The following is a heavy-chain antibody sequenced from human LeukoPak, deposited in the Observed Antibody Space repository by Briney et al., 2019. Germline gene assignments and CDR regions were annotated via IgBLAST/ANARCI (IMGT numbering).Heavy chain of an antibody. CDR2: ISTSSSYI. J-gene: IGHJ4*02. CDR3: AREGGLQLWGFGY. Sequence: AGGSLRLSCAASGFTFSSYSMNWARQAPGKGLEWVSFISTSSSYIHNADSVKGRFTISRDNAKNSLYLQMNSLRAEDTAVYYCAREGGLQLWGFGYWGQGTLVTVSS. V-gene: IGHV3-21*01. D-gene: IGHD5-18*01. CDR1: GFTFSSYS.